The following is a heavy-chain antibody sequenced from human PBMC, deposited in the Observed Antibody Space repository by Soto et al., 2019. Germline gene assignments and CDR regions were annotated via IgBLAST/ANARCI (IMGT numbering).Heavy chain of an antibody. D-gene: IGHD6-13*01. V-gene: IGHV4-59*01. Sequence: SETLSLTCTVSAGSMRNYFWTWIRQPPGKGPEWIGYIHYSGTTSFFPSYNPSLRSRVTISEDTSKNQFSLNLLSVTTADTAVYFCAAGEASSRNLAPYYLDFWGQGTLVTVSS. CDR1: AGSMRNYF. CDR3: AAGEASSRNLAPYYLDF. J-gene: IGHJ4*02. CDR2: IHYSGTT.